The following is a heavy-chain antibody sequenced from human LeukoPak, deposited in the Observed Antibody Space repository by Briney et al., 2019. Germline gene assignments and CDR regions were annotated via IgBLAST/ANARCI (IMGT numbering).Heavy chain of an antibody. CDR1: GFTFSSYW. J-gene: IGHJ4*02. CDR3: ARYPYYYDSSGYYKY. CDR2: IKQDGSEK. Sequence: GGSLRLSCEASGFTFSSYWMSWVRQAPGKGLEWVANIKQDGSEKYYVDSVKGRFTISRDNAKNSLDLQMNSLRAEDTAVYYCARYPYYYDSSGYYKYWGQGTLVTVSS. D-gene: IGHD3-22*01. V-gene: IGHV3-7*01.